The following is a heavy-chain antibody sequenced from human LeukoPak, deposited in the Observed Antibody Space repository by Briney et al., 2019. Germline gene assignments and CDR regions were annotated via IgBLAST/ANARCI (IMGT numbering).Heavy chain of an antibody. CDR2: IYTSGST. V-gene: IGHV4-4*07. Sequence: KTSETLSLTCTVSGGSISSYYWSWIRQPAGKGLEWIGRIYTSGSTNYNPSLKSRVTMSVDTSKNQFSLKLRSVTAADTAVYYCARDRIATPPGWFDPWGQGTLVTVSS. CDR3: ARDRIATPPGWFDP. D-gene: IGHD6-13*01. J-gene: IGHJ5*02. CDR1: GGSISSYY.